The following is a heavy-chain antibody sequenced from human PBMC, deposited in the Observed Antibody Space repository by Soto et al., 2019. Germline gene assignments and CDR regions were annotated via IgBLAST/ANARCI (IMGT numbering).Heavy chain of an antibody. Sequence: GGSLRLSCAVSGFTFSNYAMIWVRQAPGEGLEWVSTISDTGGSTDYANPVKGRFTISRDNSRNTLSLQMNGLRVEDTAIYYCAKDFGTPGVGATPEFWGQGTLVTV. J-gene: IGHJ4*02. CDR1: GFTFSNYA. D-gene: IGHD1-26*01. V-gene: IGHV3-23*01. CDR3: AKDFGTPGVGATPEF. CDR2: ISDTGGST.